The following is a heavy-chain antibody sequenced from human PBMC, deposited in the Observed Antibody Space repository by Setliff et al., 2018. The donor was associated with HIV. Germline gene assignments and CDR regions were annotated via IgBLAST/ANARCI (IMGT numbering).Heavy chain of an antibody. Sequence: SETLSLTCNVSGASISDYYWSWIRQPPGKALEWSGYISYTGNIMSNPSLLGRGTISLDTSNSHLSLKLTSVTAADTATYSCVSAQPCGGCSGPHGAYDVWGQGSKVTVSS. CDR1: GASISDYY. CDR3: VSAQPCGGCSGPHGAYDV. CDR2: ISYTGNI. J-gene: IGHJ3*01. D-gene: IGHD2-21*01. V-gene: IGHV4-59*01.